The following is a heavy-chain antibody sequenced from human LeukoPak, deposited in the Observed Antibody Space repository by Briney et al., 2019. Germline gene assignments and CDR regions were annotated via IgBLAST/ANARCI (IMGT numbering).Heavy chain of an antibody. CDR1: GYTFTSYS. J-gene: IGHJ4*02. Sequence: GASVKVSCKASGYTFTSYSISWVRQAPGQGLEWMGWISAYNGNTNYAQKLQGRVTMTTDTSTSTAYMELRSLRSDDTAVYYCATMGYSSSWHTGTFDYWGQGTLVTVSS. D-gene: IGHD6-13*01. CDR2: ISAYNGNT. CDR3: ATMGYSSSWHTGTFDY. V-gene: IGHV1-18*01.